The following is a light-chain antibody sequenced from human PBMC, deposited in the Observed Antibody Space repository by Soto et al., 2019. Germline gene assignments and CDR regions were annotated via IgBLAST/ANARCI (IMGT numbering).Light chain of an antibody. V-gene: IGKV3-11*01. CDR3: QQRSNWPPMYT. J-gene: IGKJ2*01. CDR2: DAS. Sequence: EIGLTQSPATLSLSPGVRATLSCRASQSFSSYLSWYQQKPGQAPRLLIYDASNRATVIPARFSGSGSGTDFTLTISSLEPEDFAVYYCQQRSNWPPMYTFGQGTKLEIK. CDR1: QSFSSY.